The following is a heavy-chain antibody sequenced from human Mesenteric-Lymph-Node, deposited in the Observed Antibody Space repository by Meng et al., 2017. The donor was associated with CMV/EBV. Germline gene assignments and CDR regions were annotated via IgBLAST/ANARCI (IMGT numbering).Heavy chain of an antibody. CDR1: GFNFISYA. D-gene: IGHD3-3*01. V-gene: IGHV3-30*04. CDR2: ISYEGSDK. J-gene: IGHJ6*02. CDR3: ARGEYYDFWSGYFPYYYYYGMDV. Sequence: GGSLRLSCAASGFNFISYAMHWVRQAPGKGLEWVAGISYEGSDKFYADSVKGRFSISRDNSKNTLFLQMNSLRPEETAVYYCARGEYYDFWSGYFPYYYYYGMDVWGQGTTVTVSS.